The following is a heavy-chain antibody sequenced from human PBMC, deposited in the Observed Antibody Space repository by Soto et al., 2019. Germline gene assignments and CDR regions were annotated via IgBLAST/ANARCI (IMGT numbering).Heavy chain of an antibody. CDR1: GFTVSSNY. CDR3: AKDPVTTMWFDP. Sequence: SGGSLRLSCAASGFTVSSNYMSWVRQAPGKGLEWVSVIYSGGSTYYADSVKDRFSISRDNSKNTLYLQMNSLRVEDTAVYYCAKDPVTTMWFDPWGQGTLVTVSS. D-gene: IGHD4-17*01. CDR2: IYSGGST. V-gene: IGHV3-53*01. J-gene: IGHJ5*02.